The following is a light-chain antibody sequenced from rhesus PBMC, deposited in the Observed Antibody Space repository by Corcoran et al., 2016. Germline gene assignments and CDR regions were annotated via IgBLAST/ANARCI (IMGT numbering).Light chain of an antibody. CDR3: GQGTNVPPFT. CDR2: QVS. J-gene: IGKJ3*01. CDR1: QSLVHNNGHTY. Sequence: DVVMTQSPLSLSITPGQAASISCRSSQSLVHNNGHTYLSWYHQRPGQPPRRLIYQVSNRASGVPDRFSGSGAGTDFTLTISRVEAEDVGIYYCGQGTNVPPFTFGPGTKLDIK. V-gene: IGKV2-65*01.